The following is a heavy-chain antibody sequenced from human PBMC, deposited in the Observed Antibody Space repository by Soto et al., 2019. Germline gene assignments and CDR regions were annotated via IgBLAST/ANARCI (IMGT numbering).Heavy chain of an antibody. Sequence: EGQVSASGGGLVQPGESLRLYCTASGFTFSRFAMSWVRQAPGRGLEWVSSITGGGISTYFADSVKGRFSISRDNFKKILYLHMDSLKGEDTAIYYCAKGSSAMPEGNFFDPSGPGTLVTVSP. J-gene: IGHJ5*02. CDR2: ITGGGIST. D-gene: IGHD2-2*01. CDR1: GFTFSRFA. CDR3: AKGSSAMPEGNFFDP. V-gene: IGHV3-23*01.